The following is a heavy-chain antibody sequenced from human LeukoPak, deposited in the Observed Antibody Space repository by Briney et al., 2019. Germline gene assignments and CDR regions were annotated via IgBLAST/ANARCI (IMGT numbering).Heavy chain of an antibody. D-gene: IGHD3-3*01. V-gene: IGHV3-23*01. Sequence: GGSLRLSCAASGLTFSSYAMSWVRQAPGKGLEWVSAISGSGGSTYYADSVKGRFTISRDNSKNTLYLQMNSLRAEDTAVYYCAKAGSITIFGVVINYFDYWGQGTLVTVSS. CDR3: AKAGSITIFGVVINYFDY. CDR1: GLTFSSYA. J-gene: IGHJ4*02. CDR2: ISGSGGST.